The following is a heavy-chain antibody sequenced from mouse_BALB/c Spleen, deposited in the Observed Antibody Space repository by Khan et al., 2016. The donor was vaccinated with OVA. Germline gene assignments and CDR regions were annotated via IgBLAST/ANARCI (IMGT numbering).Heavy chain of an antibody. CDR3: AKWGDVYAVDY. CDR1: GFSLTSYG. J-gene: IGHJ4*01. CDR2: IRGDGST. V-gene: IGHV2-3*01. Sequence: VQLVESGPGLVAPSQSLSITCTVSGFSLTSYGVNWVRQPPGKGLEWLGVIRGDGSTNYHSALISRLSISKDNSKSQLFLKLNSLQTDDTATYYCAKWGDVYAVDYWGQGTSVTVSS. D-gene: IGHD2-13*01.